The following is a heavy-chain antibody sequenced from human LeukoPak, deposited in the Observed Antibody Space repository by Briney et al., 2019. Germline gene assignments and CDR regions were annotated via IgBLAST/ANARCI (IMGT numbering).Heavy chain of an antibody. CDR1: TDTFTGHY. J-gene: IGHJ6*03. CDR3: AREPYYYYYMDV. Sequence: ASVKVSCKASTDTFTGHYIHGVRQAPGQGLEWMGYVNPSSGRTVYTQRFQGRVNMTRDMSATTVYLKVSGLRSEDTAVYFCAREPYYYYYMDVWGKGTTVTVSS. CDR2: VNPSSGRT. V-gene: IGHV1-46*01.